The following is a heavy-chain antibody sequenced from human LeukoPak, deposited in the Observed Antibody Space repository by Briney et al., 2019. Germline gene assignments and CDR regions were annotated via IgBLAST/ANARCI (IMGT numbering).Heavy chain of an antibody. CDR2: ISSGGSTI. CDR1: GFTFSSYE. Sequence: GGSLRLSCAASGFTFSSYEMNWVRQAPGKGLEWVSYISSGGSTIYYDCADSVKGRFTISRDNAQNSLYLQMNSLRAEDTAVYYCARESGGYNQLDYWGQGTLVTVSS. CDR3: ARESGGYNQLDY. D-gene: IGHD5-24*01. V-gene: IGHV3-48*03. J-gene: IGHJ4*02.